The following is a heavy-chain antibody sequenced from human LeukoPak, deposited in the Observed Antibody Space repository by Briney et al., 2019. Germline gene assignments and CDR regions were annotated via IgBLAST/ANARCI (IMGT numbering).Heavy chain of an antibody. CDR1: GGSFSGYY. D-gene: IGHD2-2*02. CDR3: ARHIVVVPAAILSGHPLDY. Sequence: PSETLSLTCAVYGGSFSGYYWSWIRQPPGKGLEWMREINHSGSTNYNPSLKSRVTISVDTSKNQFCLKLSSVNAADTAVYYCARHIVVVPAAILSGHPLDYWGQGTLVTVSS. CDR2: INHSGST. J-gene: IGHJ4*02. V-gene: IGHV4-34*01.